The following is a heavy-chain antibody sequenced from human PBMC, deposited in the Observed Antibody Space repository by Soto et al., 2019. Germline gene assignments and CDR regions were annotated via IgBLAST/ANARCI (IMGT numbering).Heavy chain of an antibody. J-gene: IGHJ1*01. CDR3: ARGAPVLNQH. V-gene: IGHV4-30-2*01. Sequence: SETLSLTCAVSGGSISSGGYSWSWIRQPPGKGLEWIGYIYHSGSTYYNPSLKIRVNISVDRSKNQFSLKLSSVTAADTAVFYCARGAPVLNQHCGQGTLVTVSS. CDR2: IYHSGST. CDR1: GGSISSGGYS. D-gene: IGHD2-8*01.